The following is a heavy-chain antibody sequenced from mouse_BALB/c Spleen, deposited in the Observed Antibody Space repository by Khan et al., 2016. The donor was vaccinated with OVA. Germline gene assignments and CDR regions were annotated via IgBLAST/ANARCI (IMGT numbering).Heavy chain of an antibody. CDR3: TRAYYGNDYYAMEN. D-gene: IGHD2-9*01. V-gene: IGHV5-6*01. CDR1: GFNFSSYG. CDR2: ISRGGGYT. J-gene: IGHJ4*01. Sequence: EVELVESGGDLVKPGGSLKLSCAASGFNFSSYGMSWVRQTPDKRLEWVASISRGGGYTYYADSVKGQFTISRDNAKNTLYLQMSSLKSEDTAMFYCTRAYYGNDYYAMENWGQGTSVTVSS.